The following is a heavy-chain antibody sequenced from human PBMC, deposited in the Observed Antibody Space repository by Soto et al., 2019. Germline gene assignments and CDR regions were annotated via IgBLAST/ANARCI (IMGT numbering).Heavy chain of an antibody. J-gene: IGHJ6*02. D-gene: IGHD1-1*01. CDR2: IYSGGST. CDR3: ARDATGTDYYYSGMDG. CDR1: DLRVMSND. V-gene: IGHV3-53*01. Sequence: GVSLGLSFSASDLRVMSNDMSGVRPATGKGLEWVSVIYSGGSTYYADSVKGRFTISRDNSKNTLYLQMNSLRAEDTAVYYCARDATGTDYYYSGMDGWGHGTTVTLS.